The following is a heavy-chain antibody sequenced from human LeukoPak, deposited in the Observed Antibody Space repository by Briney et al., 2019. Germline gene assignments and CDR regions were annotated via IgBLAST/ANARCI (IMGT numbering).Heavy chain of an antibody. CDR3: ARGQDLYYYDSSGYWFDY. Sequence: SCKASGYTFTSYAMHWVRQAPGKGLEWVAVISYDGSNKYYADSVKGRFTISRDNSKNTLYLQMNSLRAEDTAVYYCARGQDLYYYDSSGYWFDYWGQGTLVTVSS. CDR2: ISYDGSNK. D-gene: IGHD3-22*01. V-gene: IGHV3-30-3*01. J-gene: IGHJ4*02. CDR1: GYTFTSYA.